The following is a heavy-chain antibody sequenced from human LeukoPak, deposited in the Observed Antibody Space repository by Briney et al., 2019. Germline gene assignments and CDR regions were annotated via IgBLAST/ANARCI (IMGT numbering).Heavy chain of an antibody. CDR2: IYYSGST. CDR3: ARVVREFNWFDP. J-gene: IGHJ5*02. Sequence: IPSETLSLTCTVSGGSISSSSYYWGWIRQPPGKGLEWIGSIYYSGSTYYNPSLKSRVTISVDTSKNQFSLKLSSVTAADTAVYYCARVVREFNWFDPWGQGTLVTVSS. V-gene: IGHV4-39*07. D-gene: IGHD3-10*01. CDR1: GGSISSSSYY.